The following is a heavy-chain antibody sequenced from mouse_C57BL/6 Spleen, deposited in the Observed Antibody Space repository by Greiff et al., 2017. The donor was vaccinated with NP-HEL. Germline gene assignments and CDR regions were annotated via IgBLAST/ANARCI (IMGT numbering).Heavy chain of an antibody. J-gene: IGHJ4*01. CDR3: ARGGEGYAMDY. Sequence: QVQLQQPGAELVRPGTSVKLSCKASGYTFTSYWMHWVKQRPGQGLEWIGVIDPSDSYTNYNQKFKGKATLTVDTSSSTAYMQLSSLTSEDSAVYYCARGGEGYAMDYWGQGTSVTVSS. CDR1: GYTFTSYW. V-gene: IGHV1-59*01. CDR2: IDPSDSYT.